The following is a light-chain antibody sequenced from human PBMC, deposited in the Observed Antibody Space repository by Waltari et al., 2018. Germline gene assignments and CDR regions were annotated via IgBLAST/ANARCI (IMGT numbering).Light chain of an antibody. V-gene: IGLV2-14*03. Sequence: QSALTQPASVSGSPGQSITISCTGTSDDGGGHNHVLWYQQHPGKAPKLMIYDVSSLPSGVSNRFSGSKSGNTASLTISGLQAEDEADYYCSSYTSGSTLVVFGGGTKLTVL. CDR3: SSYTSGSTLVV. J-gene: IGLJ3*02. CDR1: SDDGGGHNH. CDR2: DVS.